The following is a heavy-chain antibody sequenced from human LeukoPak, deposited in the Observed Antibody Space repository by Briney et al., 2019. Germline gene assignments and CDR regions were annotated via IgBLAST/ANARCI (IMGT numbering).Heavy chain of an antibody. CDR1: GGTFSSYA. J-gene: IGHJ4*02. D-gene: IGHD3-3*01. Sequence: SVKVSFKASGGTFSSYAISWVRQAPGQGLEWMGRIIPILGIANYAQKFQGRVTITADKSTSTAYMELSSLRSEDTAVYYCARINVRSGPYYFDYWGQGTLVTVSS. CDR2: IIPILGIA. V-gene: IGHV1-69*04. CDR3: ARINVRSGPYYFDY.